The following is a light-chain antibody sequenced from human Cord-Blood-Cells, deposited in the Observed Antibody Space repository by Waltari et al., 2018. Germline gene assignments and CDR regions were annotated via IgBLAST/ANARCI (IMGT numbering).Light chain of an antibody. J-gene: IGKJ1*01. CDR3: QQYGSTPRT. Sequence: EIVLTQSPGTLSLSPGERANLSCRATQSVSSSYLAWYQQKPGQDPRRLIYGASSRATGIPDRFSGSGSGTDFTLTISRLEPEDFAVYYCQQYGSTPRTFGQGTKVEIK. CDR2: GAS. CDR1: QSVSSSY. V-gene: IGKV3-20*01.